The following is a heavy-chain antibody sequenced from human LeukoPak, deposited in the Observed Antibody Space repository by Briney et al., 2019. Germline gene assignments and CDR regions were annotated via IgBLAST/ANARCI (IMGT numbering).Heavy chain of an antibody. CDR2: ISSNGGST. CDR1: GFTFSSYA. V-gene: IGHV3-64*01. J-gene: IGHJ4*02. Sequence: GGSLRLSCAASGFTFSSYAMPWVRQAPGKGLEYVSAISSNGGSTYYANSVKGRFTISRDNSKNTLYLQMGSLRAEDMAVYYCARDPSALLTPYFDYWGQGTLVTVSS. CDR3: ARDPSALLTPYFDY. D-gene: IGHD2-15*01.